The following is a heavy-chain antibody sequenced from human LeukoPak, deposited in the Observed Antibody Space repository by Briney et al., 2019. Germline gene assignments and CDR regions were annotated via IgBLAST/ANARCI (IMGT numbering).Heavy chain of an antibody. D-gene: IGHD6-6*01. CDR3: ARRGGLVDTFDI. V-gene: IGHV5-51*01. CDR1: GSSFTSYW. Sequence: AGESLQISCQGSGSSFTSYWIGWVRQLRGKGLEWMGIIYPGDSDTRYSPSFQGQVTISADKSISTAYLQWSSLKASDTAMYYYARRGGLVDTFDIWGQGTLVTVSS. J-gene: IGHJ3*02. CDR2: IYPGDSDT.